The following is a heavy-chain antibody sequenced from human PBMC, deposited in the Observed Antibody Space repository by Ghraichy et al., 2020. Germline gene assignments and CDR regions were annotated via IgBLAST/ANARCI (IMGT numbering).Heavy chain of an antibody. CDR3: ARHSPPHYYYYGMDV. D-gene: IGHD1-26*01. CDR2: INHSGST. V-gene: IGHV4-34*01. J-gene: IGHJ6*02. CDR1: GGSFSGYY. Sequence: SETLSLTCAVYGGSFSGYYWSWIRQPPGKGLEWIGEINHSGSTNYNPSLKSRVTISVDTSKNQFSLKLSSVTAADTAVYYCARHSPPHYYYYGMDVWGQGTTVTVSS.